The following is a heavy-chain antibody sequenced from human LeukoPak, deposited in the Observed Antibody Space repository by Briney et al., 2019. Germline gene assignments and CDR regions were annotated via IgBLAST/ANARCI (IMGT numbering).Heavy chain of an antibody. CDR1: GFTVSSSY. V-gene: IGHV3-53*01. CDR2: ISSAGTT. J-gene: IGHJ4*02. CDR3: AKSVVVGRVFPGLDY. D-gene: IGHD2-21*01. Sequence: PGGSLRLSCAASGFTVSSSYMSCVRQAPGKGLEWVSIISSAGTTYYADSVKGRFTISRDNSKNTLYLQMNSLRAEDTAVYYCAKSVVVGRVFPGLDYWGQGTLVTVSS.